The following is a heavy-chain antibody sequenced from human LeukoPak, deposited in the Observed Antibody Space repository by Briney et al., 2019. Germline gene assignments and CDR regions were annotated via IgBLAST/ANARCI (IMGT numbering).Heavy chain of an antibody. D-gene: IGHD3-22*01. J-gene: IGHJ6*02. CDR2: MNPSSGHT. V-gene: IGHV1-8*01. CDR3: ARGMYDNSGHYYYFYYAMDV. Sequence: ASVKVSCKASGYTLTSYHIDWVRQAAGQGPEWMGWMNPSSGHTGYAQNLQGRVTMTRDTSINTAYMELRSLRSEDTAVYYCARGMYDNSGHYYYFYYAMDVWGQGTTVTVSS. CDR1: GYTLTSYH.